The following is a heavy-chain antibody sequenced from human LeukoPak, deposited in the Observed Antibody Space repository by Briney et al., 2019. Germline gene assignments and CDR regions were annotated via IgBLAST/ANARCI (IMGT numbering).Heavy chain of an antibody. CDR2: ISGSDAVT. J-gene: IGHJ4*02. D-gene: IGHD6-13*01. Sequence: GGSLRLSCAASGFTFSSYAMSWVRQAPGKGLEWVSAISGSDAVTYYTDSVKGRLTISRDNSKNTLYLQMNSLRAEDTAVYYCAKQNRIAAADHGAYWGQGTLVAVSS. CDR3: AKQNRIAAADHGAY. CDR1: GFTFSSYA. V-gene: IGHV3-23*01.